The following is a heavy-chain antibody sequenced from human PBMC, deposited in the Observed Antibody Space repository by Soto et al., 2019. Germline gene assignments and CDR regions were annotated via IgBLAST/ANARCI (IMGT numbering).Heavy chain of an antibody. CDR3: ARRGSGSYYDY. CDR2: ISGSGDST. D-gene: IGHD1-26*01. V-gene: IGHV3-23*01. Sequence: EVQLLESGGGLVQPGGSLRLSCAASRFTFSSYAMSWVRQAPGKGLEWVSVISGSGDSTYYADSVKGRFTISRDNSKNTLYLQMNSLRAEDTAVYYCARRGSGSYYDYGGQGTLVTVSS. J-gene: IGHJ4*02. CDR1: RFTFSSYA.